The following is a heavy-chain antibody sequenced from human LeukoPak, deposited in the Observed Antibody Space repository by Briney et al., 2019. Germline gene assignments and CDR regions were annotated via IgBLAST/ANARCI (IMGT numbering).Heavy chain of an antibody. CDR1: GDSISSSGYY. Sequence: PSVTLSLTCTVSGDSISSSGYYWGWIRQPPGKGLEWIGIINFRGTTYYNPSLMSRVTISVDTSKNQFPLKLPSVTAADTALYYCARFRGVVSSSLLDFWGQGTLVTVSS. J-gene: IGHJ4*02. CDR3: ARFRGVVSSSLLDF. D-gene: IGHD3-10*01. V-gene: IGHV4-39*01. CDR2: INFRGTT.